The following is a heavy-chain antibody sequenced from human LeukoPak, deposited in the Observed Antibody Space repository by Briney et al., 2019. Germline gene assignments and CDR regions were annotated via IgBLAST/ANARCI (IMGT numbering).Heavy chain of an antibody. Sequence: SETLSLTCTVSGGSISSGSYYWSWIRQPAGKGLEWIGRIYTSGSTNYNPSLKSRVTISVDTSKNQFSLKLSSVTAADTAVYYCARDLSGSYWTDWGQGTLVTVSS. V-gene: IGHV4-61*02. CDR3: ARDLSGSYWTD. CDR1: GGSISSGSYY. D-gene: IGHD3-10*01. CDR2: IYTSGST. J-gene: IGHJ4*02.